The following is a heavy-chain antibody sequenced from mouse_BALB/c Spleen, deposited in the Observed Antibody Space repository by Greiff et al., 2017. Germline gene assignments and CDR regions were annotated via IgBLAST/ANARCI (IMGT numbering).Heavy chain of an antibody. V-gene: IGHV1S29*02. J-gene: IGHJ3*01. D-gene: IGHD1-1*01. CDR1: GYTFTDYN. Sequence: VQLKESGPELVKPGASVKISCKASGYTFTDYNMHWVKQSHGKSLEWIGYIYPYNGGTGYNQKFKSKATLTVDNSSSTAYMELRSLTSEDSAVYYCAREDYGSSYGFAYWGQGTLVTVSA. CDR3: AREDYGSSYGFAY. CDR2: IYPYNGGT.